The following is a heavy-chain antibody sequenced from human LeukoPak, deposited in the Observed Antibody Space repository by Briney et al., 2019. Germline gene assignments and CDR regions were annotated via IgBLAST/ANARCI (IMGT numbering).Heavy chain of an antibody. V-gene: IGHV1-2*02. Sequence: ASVKVSCKASGYTFTGYYMHWVRQAPGQGPEWMGWINPNSGGTNYAQKFQGRVTMTRDTSISTAYMELSRLRSDDTAVYYCARGRAVAGKNDAFDIWGQGTMVTVSS. CDR1: GYTFTGYY. CDR2: INPNSGGT. D-gene: IGHD6-19*01. CDR3: ARGRAVAGKNDAFDI. J-gene: IGHJ3*02.